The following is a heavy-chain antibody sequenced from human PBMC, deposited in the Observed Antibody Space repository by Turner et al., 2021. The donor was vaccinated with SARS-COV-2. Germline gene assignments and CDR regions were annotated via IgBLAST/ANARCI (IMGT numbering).Heavy chain of an antibody. CDR2: FDPEDGET. D-gene: IGHD2-2*01. J-gene: IGHJ5*02. CDR3: ATGYQLRVNWFDP. CDR1: GYTLTELS. Sequence: QVQLVQSGAEVKKPGASVTVSCKISGYTLTELSMYWVQQAPGKGLEWMGGFDPEDGETIYEQNFQGRVTMTENTSTDTAYMELSSLRSEDTAVYFCATGYQLRVNWFDPWGQGTLVTVSS. V-gene: IGHV1-24*01.